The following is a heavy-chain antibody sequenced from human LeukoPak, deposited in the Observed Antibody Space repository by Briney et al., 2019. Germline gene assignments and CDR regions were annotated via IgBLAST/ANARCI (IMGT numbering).Heavy chain of an antibody. J-gene: IGHJ3*02. Sequence: SETLSLTCAVYGGSFSGYYWNWIRQPPGKGLEWIGEINHSGSSSYSPSLKSRVTISVDTSKNQFSLKLNSVTAADTAVYYCAKSNGYGLVDIWGQGTMVTVSS. V-gene: IGHV4-34*01. D-gene: IGHD3-10*01. CDR1: GGSFSGYY. CDR2: INHSGSS. CDR3: AKSNGYGLVDI.